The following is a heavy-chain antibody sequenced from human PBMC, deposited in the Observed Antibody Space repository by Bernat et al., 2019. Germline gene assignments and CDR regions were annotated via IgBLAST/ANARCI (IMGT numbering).Heavy chain of an antibody. V-gene: IGHV3-33*08. D-gene: IGHD4-17*01. J-gene: IGHJ2*01. CDR1: GFTFDDYG. Sequence: VQLVESGGGVVRPGGSLRLSCAASGFTFDDYGMSWVRQAPGKGLEWVAVIWYDGSNKYYADSVKGRFTISRDNSKNTLYLQMNSLRAEDTAVYYCARDSRDYDYWYFDLWGRGTLVTVSS. CDR3: ARDSRDYDYWYFDL. CDR2: IWYDGSNK.